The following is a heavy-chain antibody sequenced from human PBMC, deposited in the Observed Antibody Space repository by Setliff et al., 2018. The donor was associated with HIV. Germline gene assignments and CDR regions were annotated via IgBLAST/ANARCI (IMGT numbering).Heavy chain of an antibody. CDR1: GGSINTSSYY. V-gene: IGHV4-39*07. J-gene: IGHJ5*01. Sequence: SETLSLTCSVSGGSINTSSYYWAWVRQPPGNELEWIGSIYHDGTTHYRSSLRSRAAISIDTSKSQISLKVRSGTAADTAVYFCAGHPVTSGWLSLNWFDPWGQGILVTVSS. D-gene: IGHD6-19*01. CDR3: AGHPVTSGWLSLNWFDP. CDR2: IYHDGTT.